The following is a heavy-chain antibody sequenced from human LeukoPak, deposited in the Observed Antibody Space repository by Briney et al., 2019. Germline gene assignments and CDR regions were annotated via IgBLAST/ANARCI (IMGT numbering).Heavy chain of an antibody. Sequence: PGGSLRLSCSASGFTFSAFTMRWVRQAPGKGLEYVSTISSNGGSTDYADSLKDRFTISRDNPKNTLFLQMSRLRGEDTAVYYCVRFPDYWGQGTLVTVSS. CDR2: ISSNGGST. V-gene: IGHV3-64D*09. CDR1: GFTFSAFT. J-gene: IGHJ4*02. CDR3: VRFPDY. D-gene: IGHD2-21*01.